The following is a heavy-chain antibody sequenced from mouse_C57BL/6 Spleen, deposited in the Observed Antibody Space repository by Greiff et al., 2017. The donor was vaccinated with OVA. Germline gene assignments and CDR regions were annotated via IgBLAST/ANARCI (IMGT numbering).Heavy chain of an antibody. CDR1: GYTFTSYW. J-gene: IGHJ2*01. CDR2: IDPSDGYT. Sequence: QVQLQQPGAELVKPGASVKLSCKASGYTFTSYWMQWVKQRPGQGLEWIGEIDPSDGYTNYNQKFKGKATLTVDTSSSTAYMQLSSLTSEASAVYYCAREDSSGPSDDWGKGTTLTVSS. V-gene: IGHV1-50*01. D-gene: IGHD3-2*02. CDR3: AREDSSGPSDD.